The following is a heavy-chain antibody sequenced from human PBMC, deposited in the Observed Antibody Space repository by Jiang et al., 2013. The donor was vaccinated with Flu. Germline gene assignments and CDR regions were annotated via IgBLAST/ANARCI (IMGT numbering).Heavy chain of an antibody. J-gene: IGHJ4*02. D-gene: IGHD5-12*01. Sequence: SWWRTGPSARALSGWRESSLSLVTSSYAQKLQGRVTITADRSTNTAYMELSSLTSEDTAVYYCARGVGGYGGYADSWGQGTLVTVSS. V-gene: IGHV1-69*06. CDR3: ARGVGGYGGYADS. CDR2: SSLSLVTS.